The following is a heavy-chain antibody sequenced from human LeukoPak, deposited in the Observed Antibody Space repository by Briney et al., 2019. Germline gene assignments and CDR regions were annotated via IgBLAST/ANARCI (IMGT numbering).Heavy chain of an antibody. V-gene: IGHV3-74*01. Sequence: GGSLRLSCAASGFTFSSYWMHWVRQAPGKGLVWVSRINSDGSSTSYADSVKGRFTISRDNAKNTLYLQMNSLRAEDTAVYYCAREPFYDYGGKYGGYYYYYGMDVWGQGTTVTVSS. D-gene: IGHD4-23*01. CDR2: INSDGSST. CDR3: AREPFYDYGGKYGGYYYYYGMDV. CDR1: GFTFSSYW. J-gene: IGHJ6*02.